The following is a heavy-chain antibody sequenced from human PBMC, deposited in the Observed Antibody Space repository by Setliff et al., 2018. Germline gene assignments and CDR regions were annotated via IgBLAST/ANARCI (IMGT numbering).Heavy chain of an antibody. D-gene: IGHD2-2*01. CDR3: ARDRATVVAPPTSTLFDP. J-gene: IGHJ5*02. CDR1: GYIFTSYG. Sequence: GASVKVSCKASGYIFTSYGISWVRQAPGQGLEWMGWISSYNGKTNYAQKLQGRVTMTTDTSTSTAYMELRSLRSDDTAVYYCARDRATVVAPPTSTLFDPWGQGTLVTAPQ. CDR2: ISSYNGKT. V-gene: IGHV1-18*01.